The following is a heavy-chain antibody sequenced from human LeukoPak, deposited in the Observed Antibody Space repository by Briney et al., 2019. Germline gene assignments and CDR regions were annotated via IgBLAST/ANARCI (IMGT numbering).Heavy chain of an antibody. V-gene: IGHV3-48*03. CDR2: ISGSGRTI. Sequence: GGSLRLSCAASGFTFNNYEMNWVRQAPGKGLEWLSFISGSGRTIYYADSVKGRFTISRDNTKKSLYLQMNSLRAEDTAVYYCARGIRDYNDQLGYFQHWGQGTLVTVSS. D-gene: IGHD4-11*01. CDR3: ARGIRDYNDQLGYFQH. J-gene: IGHJ1*01. CDR1: GFTFNNYE.